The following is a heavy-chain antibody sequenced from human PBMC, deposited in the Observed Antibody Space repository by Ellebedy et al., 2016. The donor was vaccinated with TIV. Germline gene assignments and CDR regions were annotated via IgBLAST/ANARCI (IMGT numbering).Heavy chain of an antibody. CDR2: ISGSGDST. CDR3: AKETQLGYCRGGSCYTLDY. J-gene: IGHJ4*02. V-gene: IGHV3-23*01. CDR1: GFTFSRYA. Sequence: GGSLRLSXAASGFTFSRYAMSWVRQAPGKGLEWASTISGSGDSTYYADSVKGRFTISRDNSKNTLYLQMNSLRAEDTAVYYCAKETQLGYCRGGSCYTLDYWGQGTLVTVSS. D-gene: IGHD2-15*01.